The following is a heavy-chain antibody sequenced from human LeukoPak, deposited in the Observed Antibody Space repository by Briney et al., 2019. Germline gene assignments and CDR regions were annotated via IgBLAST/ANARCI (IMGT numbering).Heavy chain of an antibody. CDR2: ISYDGSNK. V-gene: IGHV3-30*18. J-gene: IGHJ4*02. CDR3: AKSNGITMIVTYFDY. Sequence: PGGSLRHSCAASGFTFSSYGMHWVRQAPGKGLEWVAVISYDGSNKYYADSVKGRFTISRDNSKNTLYLQMNSLRAEDTAVSYCAKSNGITMIVTYFDYWGQGTLVTVSS. CDR1: GFTFSSYG. D-gene: IGHD3-22*01.